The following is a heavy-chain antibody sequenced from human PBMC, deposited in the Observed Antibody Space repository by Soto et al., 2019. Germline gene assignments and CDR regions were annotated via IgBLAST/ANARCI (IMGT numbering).Heavy chain of an antibody. CDR2: IKQDGSEK. CDR3: ARDLGRALVGFYYGLDV. V-gene: IGHV3-7*01. Sequence: WGSLRLSCAASRFTFANYWISCVRHSALKWREWVANIKQDGSEKYYVDSVEGRFTISRDNAKNSLFLQMYGLRAEDTAVYYCARDLGRALVGFYYGLDVWGPGTTVTVSS. J-gene: IGHJ6*02. CDR1: RFTFANYW. D-gene: IGHD5-18*01.